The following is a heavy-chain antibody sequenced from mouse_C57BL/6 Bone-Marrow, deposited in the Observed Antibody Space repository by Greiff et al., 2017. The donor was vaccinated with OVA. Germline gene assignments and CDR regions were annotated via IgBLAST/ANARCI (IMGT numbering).Heavy chain of an antibody. CDR3: ARYNDYGFAY. CDR1: GYTFTDYN. Sequence: EVKLQESGPELVKPGASVKIPCTASGYTFTDYNMDWVKQSHGKSLEWIGDINPKNGGTIYNQKFKGKATLTVDKSSSTAYMELRSLTSEDTAVYSCARYNDYGFAYWGQGTLVTVSA. V-gene: IGHV1-18*01. D-gene: IGHD2-4*01. J-gene: IGHJ3*01. CDR2: INPKNGGT.